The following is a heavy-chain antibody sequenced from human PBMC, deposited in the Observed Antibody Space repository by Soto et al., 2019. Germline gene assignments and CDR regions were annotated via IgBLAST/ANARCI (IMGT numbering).Heavy chain of an antibody. Sequence: QVQLVQSGAEVKKPGASVKGSCKASGYTFTSYGISWVRQDPGQGLEWMGWISAYNGNTNYAQKLQGRVTMTTDKSTRTAYMELRSLRSDDTAVYYCARAEGGCSGGSCYQYYYHYMDVWGKGTTVTVSS. D-gene: IGHD2-15*01. CDR1: GYTFTSYG. V-gene: IGHV1-18*01. CDR3: ARAEGGCSGGSCYQYYYHYMDV. CDR2: ISAYNGNT. J-gene: IGHJ6*03.